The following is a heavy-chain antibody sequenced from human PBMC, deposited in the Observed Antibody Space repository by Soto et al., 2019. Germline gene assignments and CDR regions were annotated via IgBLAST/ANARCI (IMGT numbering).Heavy chain of an antibody. D-gene: IGHD3-22*01. V-gene: IGHV3-23*01. Sequence: PGGSLRLSCAASGFTFNKHAMNWVGQAPGKGLEWVSAISGRGDSTYYADSVRGRFTISRDNSKNTLYLQMNSLRAEDTAVYYCAKAGPTSGYYYASDYWGQGTLVTVSS. CDR1: GFTFNKHA. CDR2: ISGRGDST. J-gene: IGHJ4*02. CDR3: AKAGPTSGYYYASDY.